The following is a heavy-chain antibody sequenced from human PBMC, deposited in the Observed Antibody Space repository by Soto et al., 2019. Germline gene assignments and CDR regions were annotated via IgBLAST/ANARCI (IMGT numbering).Heavy chain of an antibody. J-gene: IGHJ5*02. D-gene: IGHD2-21*01. CDR1: GYTFTSYG. CDR2: ISAYNGNT. CDR3: ARRGQYCGTSTCRFDP. Sequence: ASVKVSCKASGYTFTSYGISWVRQAPGQGLEWMGWISAYNGNTNYAQKLPGRVTMTTDTSTSTAYMELRSLRSDDTAMYYCARRGQYCGTSTCRFDPWGQGTLVTVSS. V-gene: IGHV1-18*04.